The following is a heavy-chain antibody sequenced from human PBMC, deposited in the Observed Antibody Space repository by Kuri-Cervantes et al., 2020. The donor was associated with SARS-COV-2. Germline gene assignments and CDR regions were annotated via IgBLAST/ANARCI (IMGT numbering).Heavy chain of an antibody. CDR1: GGTFSSYA. V-gene: IGHV1-69*06. J-gene: IGHJ6*02. D-gene: IGHD2-15*01. Sequence: SVKVSCKASGGTFSSYAISWVRQAPGQGLEWMGGIIPIFGTANYAQKFQGRVTITADKSTSTAYMELSSLRSEDTAVYYCARVGGYCSGGSCHRTKPKYYYYYGMDVWGQGTTVTVSS. CDR2: IIPIFGTA. CDR3: ARVGGYCSGGSCHRTKPKYYYYYGMDV.